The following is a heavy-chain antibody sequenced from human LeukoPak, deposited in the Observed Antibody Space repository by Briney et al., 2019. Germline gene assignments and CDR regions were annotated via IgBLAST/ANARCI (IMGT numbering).Heavy chain of an antibody. J-gene: IGHJ4*02. CDR2: IKQDGSAK. CDR3: AKQRYGGEDY. Sequence: GGSLRLSCAASGFTFSSYWMSWVRQAPGKGLEWVANIKQDGSAKYYVDSLKGRLTISRDNAKNSLYLQMNSLRAEDTAVYYCAKQRYGGEDYWGQGTLVTVSS. V-gene: IGHV3-7*01. D-gene: IGHD3-16*01. CDR1: GFTFSSYW.